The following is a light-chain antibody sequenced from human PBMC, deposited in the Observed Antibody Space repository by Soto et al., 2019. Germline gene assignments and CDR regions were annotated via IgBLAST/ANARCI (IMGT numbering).Light chain of an antibody. V-gene: IGLV2-14*01. CDR3: SSYTSSSTVV. Sequence: SVLTQPASVSGSPGQSITISCTGTSSDVGGYNYVSWYQQHPGKAPKLMIYDVSNRPSGVSNRFSGSKSGNTAFLTISGLQAEDEADYYCSSYTSSSTVVFGGGTQLTVL. CDR2: DVS. CDR1: SSDVGGYNY. J-gene: IGLJ2*01.